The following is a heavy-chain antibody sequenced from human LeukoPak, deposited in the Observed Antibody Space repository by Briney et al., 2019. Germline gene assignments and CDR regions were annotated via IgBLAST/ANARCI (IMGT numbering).Heavy chain of an antibody. D-gene: IGHD3-22*01. CDR2: IRSKGYGGKT. J-gene: IGHJ4*02. Sequence: GSLRLSCAASGFTFSSYAMHWVRQAPGKGLEWVGFIRSKGYGGKTEYAASVKGRFTISRDDSKSIAYLQMNSLKTEDTAVYYCTLGGDPYYYDSSGYDYWGQGTLVTVSS. CDR3: TLGGDPYYYDSSGYDY. CDR1: GFTFSSYA. V-gene: IGHV3-49*04.